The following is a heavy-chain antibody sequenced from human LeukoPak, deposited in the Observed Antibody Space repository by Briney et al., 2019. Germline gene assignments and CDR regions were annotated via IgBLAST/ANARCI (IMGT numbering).Heavy chain of an antibody. CDR1: GFTYSSYD. CDR3: AKPPYLSGNYRAFDY. CDR2: ISGGGGNT. J-gene: IGHJ4*02. V-gene: IGHV3-23*01. D-gene: IGHD3-10*01. Sequence: PGGSLRLSCAASGFTYSSYDLSWVRQAPGKGLEWVSTISGGGGNTYYADSVKGRFTISRDNSKNTLFLQMNSLRAGDTAVYYCAKPPYLSGNYRAFDYWGQGTLVTVSS.